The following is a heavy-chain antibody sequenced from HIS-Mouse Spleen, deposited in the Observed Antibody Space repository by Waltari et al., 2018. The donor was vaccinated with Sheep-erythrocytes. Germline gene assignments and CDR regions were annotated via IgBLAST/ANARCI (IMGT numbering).Heavy chain of an antibody. V-gene: IGHV3-21*01. Sequence: EVQLVESGGGLVKPGGSLRLSCAAPGFTFSSYSMNWVRQAPGKGLEWVSSISSSSSYIYYADSVKGRFTISRDNAKNSLYLQMNSLRAEDTAVYYCARDSTSDAFDIWGQGTMVTVSS. CDR2: ISSSSSYI. CDR3: ARDSTSDAFDI. J-gene: IGHJ3*02. D-gene: IGHD6-6*01. CDR1: GFTFSSYS.